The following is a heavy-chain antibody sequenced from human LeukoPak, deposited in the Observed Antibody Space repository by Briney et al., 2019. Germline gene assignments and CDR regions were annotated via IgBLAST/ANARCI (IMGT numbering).Heavy chain of an antibody. J-gene: IGHJ5*02. CDR1: GGSISSSNW. V-gene: IGHV4-4*02. CDR3: ARHSLRWRARELDP. CDR2: IYHSGTT. Sequence: SETLSLTCAVSGGSISSSNWWSWVRQPPGKGLEWIGEIYHSGTTNYNPSLKSRVTISVDTSKKQFSLNLRSVTATDTAVYYCARHSLRWRARELDPWGQGTLVTVSS. D-gene: IGHD4-23*01.